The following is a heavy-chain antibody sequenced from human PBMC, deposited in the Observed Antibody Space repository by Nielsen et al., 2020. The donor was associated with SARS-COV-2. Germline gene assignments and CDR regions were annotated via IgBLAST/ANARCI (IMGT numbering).Heavy chain of an antibody. CDR3: ARGKGAAARGDYYYMDV. Sequence: SEILSLTCAVYGGSFSGYYWSWIRQRPGKGLEWIGEINHSGSTNYNPSLKIRVTISVDTSKNQFSLKLSSVTAADTAVYYCARGKGAAARGDYYYMDVWGKGTTVTVSS. J-gene: IGHJ6*03. CDR1: GGSFSGYY. V-gene: IGHV4-34*01. CDR2: INHSGST. D-gene: IGHD6-13*01.